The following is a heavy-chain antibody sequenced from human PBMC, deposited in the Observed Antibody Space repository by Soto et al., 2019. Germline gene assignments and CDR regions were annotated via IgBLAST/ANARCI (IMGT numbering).Heavy chain of an antibody. Sequence: PGESLKISCKGSGYSFTSYWIGWVRQMPGKGLEWMGIIYPDDSDTRYNPSFQGQVTISADKSIGAACLQWSSQKASDTAMYYCARIIPYSGRPKYFDYWGQGTLVTVSS. CDR3: ARIIPYSGRPKYFDY. D-gene: IGHD5-12*01. V-gene: IGHV5-51*01. CDR2: IYPDDSDT. CDR1: GYSFTSYW. J-gene: IGHJ4*02.